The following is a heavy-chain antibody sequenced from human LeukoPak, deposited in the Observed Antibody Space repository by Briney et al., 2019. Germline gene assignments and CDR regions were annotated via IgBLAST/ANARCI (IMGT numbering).Heavy chain of an antibody. CDR1: GASVSSGDHH. D-gene: IGHD6-19*01. J-gene: IGHJ3*02. V-gene: IGHV4-61*08. CDR2: NMNT. CDR3: AREVHSSGWFHAFDI. Sequence: PSETLSLTCIVSGASVSSGDHHWSWIRQAPGKGLEWIGHNMNTYYNPSLKSRVTISVDTSNNQFSLKLSSVTAADTAVYYCAREVHSSGWFHAFDIWGQGTMVTVSS.